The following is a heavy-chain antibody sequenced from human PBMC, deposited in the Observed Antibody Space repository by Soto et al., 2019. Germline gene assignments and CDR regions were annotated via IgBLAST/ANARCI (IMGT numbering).Heavy chain of an antibody. CDR1: GFTFGDYW. D-gene: IGHD3-10*01. CDR2: IKGDGSAK. V-gene: IGHV3-7*05. Sequence: VQLVESGGGLVQPGGSLRLSCTASGFTFGDYWMTWVRQAPGKGLEWVANIKGDGSAKSYLDSVRGRFTVSRDNAENSLFLKRTVLRAEDTALYYGARVVSPGSSVYYLDAFDIWGRGRWSPSL. J-gene: IGHJ3*02. CDR3: ARVVSPGSSVYYLDAFDI.